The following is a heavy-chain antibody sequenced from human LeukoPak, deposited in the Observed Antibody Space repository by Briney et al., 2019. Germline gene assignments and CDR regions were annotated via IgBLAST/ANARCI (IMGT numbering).Heavy chain of an antibody. CDR2: IDWDDDK. CDR3: ARIVSIAAADYYYGMDV. Sequence: SGPALVKPTQTLTLTCTFSGFSLSTSGMCVSWIRQPPGKALEWLARIDWDDDKYYSTSLKTRLTISKDTSKNQVVLTMTNMDPVDTATYYCARIVSIAAADYYYGMDVWGQGTTVTVSS. J-gene: IGHJ6*02. D-gene: IGHD6-13*01. V-gene: IGHV2-70*11. CDR1: GFSLSTSGMC.